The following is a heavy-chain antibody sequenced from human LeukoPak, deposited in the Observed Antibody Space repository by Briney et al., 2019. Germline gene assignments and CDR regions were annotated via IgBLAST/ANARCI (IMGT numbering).Heavy chain of an antibody. J-gene: IGHJ4*02. Sequence: GGSLRLSCAASGFTSDQYGMQWVRQAPGKGLEWVAFIRYDESRKYYTDSVKGRFTISRDNSKNTVDLQMNSLRAEDSALYYCAKGYSGSYWAVDSWGQGTLVTVSS. D-gene: IGHD1-26*01. CDR1: GFTSDQYG. CDR3: AKGYSGSYWAVDS. CDR2: IRYDESRK. V-gene: IGHV3-30*02.